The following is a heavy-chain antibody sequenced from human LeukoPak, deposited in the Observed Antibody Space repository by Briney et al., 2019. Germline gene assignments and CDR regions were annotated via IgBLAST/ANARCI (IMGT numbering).Heavy chain of an antibody. Sequence: PGGSLRLSCAASGFSVSSNYISWVRQAPGKGLEWVSVIYSGGSTKYADSVKARFTISRDSSKNTVYLQMNSLRAEDTAVYYCAGATLDNWGQGTLVTVSS. CDR1: GFSVSSNY. V-gene: IGHV3-53*01. J-gene: IGHJ4*02. CDR2: IYSGGST. CDR3: AGATLDN.